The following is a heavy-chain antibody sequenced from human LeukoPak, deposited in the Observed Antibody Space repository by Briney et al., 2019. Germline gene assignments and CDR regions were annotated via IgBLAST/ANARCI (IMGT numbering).Heavy chain of an antibody. CDR2: INHSGST. J-gene: IGHJ4*02. CDR3: VIRDNPVFDY. D-gene: IGHD1-14*01. Sequence: PSETLSLTCAVYGGSFSGYYWSWIRQPPGKGLEWIGEINHSGSTNYNPSLKSRVTISVDTSKNQFSLKLSSVTAADTAVYYCVIRDNPVFDYWGQGTLVTVSS. V-gene: IGHV4-34*01. CDR1: GGSFSGYY.